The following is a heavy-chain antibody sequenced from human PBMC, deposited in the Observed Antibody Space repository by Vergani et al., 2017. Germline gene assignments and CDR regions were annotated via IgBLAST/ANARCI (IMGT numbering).Heavy chain of an antibody. CDR1: GGSFSGYY. V-gene: IGHV4-34*02. CDR2: INQSGST. CDR3: ARGRYRSGWLYXFDY. Sequence: QVQLQQWGAGLLKPSETLSLTCAVYGGSFSGYYWSWIRQPPGKGLEWIGEINQSGSTKYNPSLKSRVTISVDTSKNQFSLKLSSVTAADTAVYYCARGRYRSGWLYXFDYWGQGTLVTVSS. D-gene: IGHD6-19*01. J-gene: IGHJ4*02.